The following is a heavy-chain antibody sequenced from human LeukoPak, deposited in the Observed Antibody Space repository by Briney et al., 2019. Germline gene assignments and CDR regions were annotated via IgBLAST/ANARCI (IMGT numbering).Heavy chain of an antibody. CDR1: GYTFTGYY. CDR2: INPNSGGT. J-gene: IGHJ4*02. Sequence: GASVKVSCKASGYTFTGYYMHWVRQAPGQGLEWMGWINPNSGGTNYAQKFQGWVTMTRDTSISTAYMELSRLRSDDTAVYYCARGGWRYSSGWYYFDYWGQGTQVTVSS. V-gene: IGHV1-2*04. CDR3: ARGGWRYSSGWYYFDY. D-gene: IGHD6-19*01.